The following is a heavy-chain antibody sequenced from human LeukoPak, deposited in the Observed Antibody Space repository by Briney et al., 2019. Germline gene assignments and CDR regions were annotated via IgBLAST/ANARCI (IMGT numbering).Heavy chain of an antibody. CDR2: IYYSGST. V-gene: IGHV4-39*01. D-gene: IGHD6-13*01. Sequence: SETLSLTCTVSGGSISSSSYYWGWIRQPPGKGLEWIGSIYYSGSTYYNPSLKSRVTISVDTSKNQFSLKLGSVTAADTAVYYCARIAAAEGGWFDPWGQGTLVTVSS. CDR1: GGSISSSSYY. CDR3: ARIAAAEGGWFDP. J-gene: IGHJ5*02.